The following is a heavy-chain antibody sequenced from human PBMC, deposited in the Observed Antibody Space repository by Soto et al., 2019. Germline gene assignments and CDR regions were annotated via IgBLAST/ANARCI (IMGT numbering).Heavy chain of an antibody. V-gene: IGHV3-11*04. J-gene: IGHJ6*02. CDR3: ARDRIPTGMDV. CDR2: ISSSGST. Sequence: GGSLRLSCVASGFTFSDYYMTWIRQAPGKGLEWVSYISSSGSTYYADSVKGRFTISRDNSKNTLYLQMNSLRAEDTAVYYCARDRIPTGMDVWGQGTTVTVSS. CDR1: GFTFSDYY.